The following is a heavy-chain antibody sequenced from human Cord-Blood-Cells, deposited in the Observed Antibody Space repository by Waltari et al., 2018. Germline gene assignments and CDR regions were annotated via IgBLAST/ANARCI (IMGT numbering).Heavy chain of an antibody. V-gene: IGHV4-34*01. CDR1: GGSFSGYY. CDR2: INHSGST. Sequence: QVQPQLWGAGLLTPSETLSLHCAVHGGSFSGYYWRRFRQPPGKGLEWNGEINHSGSTNYNPSLKSRVTISVDMSKNQFSLKLSSVTAADTAVYYCARGGNVVVPAAIEEIDYWGQGTLVTVSS. J-gene: IGHJ4*02. CDR3: ARGGNVVVPAAIEEIDY. D-gene: IGHD2-2*01.